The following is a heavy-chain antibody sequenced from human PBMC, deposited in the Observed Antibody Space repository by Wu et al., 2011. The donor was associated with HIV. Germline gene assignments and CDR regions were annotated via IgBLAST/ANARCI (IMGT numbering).Heavy chain of an antibody. CDR2: INPNSGKT. CDR3: ARGRGSRPRFDP. V-gene: IGHV1-8*02. D-gene: IGHD3-10*01. CDR1: GYTFTGYY. J-gene: IGHJ5*02. Sequence: QVQLVQSGAEVKKLGASVKVSCKASGYTFTGYYIHWVRQAPGQGLEWMGWINPNSGKTGYAQGFLDKVTMTRNISMNTAYLELHSVRSEDTAVYFCARGRGSRPRFDPWGQGTLVTVSS.